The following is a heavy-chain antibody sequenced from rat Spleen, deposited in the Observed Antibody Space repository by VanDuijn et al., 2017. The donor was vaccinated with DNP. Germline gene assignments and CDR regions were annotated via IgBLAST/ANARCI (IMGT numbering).Heavy chain of an antibody. CDR1: GYSITSNY. J-gene: IGHJ1*01. V-gene: IGHV3-1*01. D-gene: IGHD1-11*01. Sequence: EVQLQESGPGLVKPSQSLSLTCSVTGYSITSNYWGWIRKFPGNKMEWIGHIRNSGSTTYNPSLKSRISITRDTSKNQFFLQLNSVTTEDTATYYCARGLNYGGYKYYYWYFDFWGPGTMVTVSS. CDR3: ARGLNYGGYKYYYWYFDF. CDR2: IRNSGST.